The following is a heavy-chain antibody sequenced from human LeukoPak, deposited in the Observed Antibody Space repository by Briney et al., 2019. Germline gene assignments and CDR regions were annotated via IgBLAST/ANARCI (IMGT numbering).Heavy chain of an antibody. D-gene: IGHD2-15*01. CDR1: GFTFSSYA. Sequence: GSLRLSCAASGFTFSSYAMHWVRQAPGKGLEWVAVISYDGSNKYFADSVKGRFIISRDNSKNTLNLQMNSLRAEDTAVYYCAGGYCSGGSCYPRLDYWGQGTLVTVSS. J-gene: IGHJ4*02. CDR2: ISYDGSNK. V-gene: IGHV3-30-3*01. CDR3: AGGYCSGGSCYPRLDY.